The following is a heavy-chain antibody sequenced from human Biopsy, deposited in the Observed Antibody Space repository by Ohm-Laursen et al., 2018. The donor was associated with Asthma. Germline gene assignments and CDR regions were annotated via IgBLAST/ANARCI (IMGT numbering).Heavy chain of an antibody. J-gene: IGHJ6*02. CDR1: GYTFNSAG. CDR3: ARAVDYSHYYGIDV. Sequence: EASVKVSCKTSGYTFNSAGITWVRQALGQGLEWMGWISVYNGNTKVAQKLQDRVTMITDTSTSTAYMELRSLRSDDTAVYFRARAVDYSHYYGIDVWGQGTTVTVS. D-gene: IGHD3-10*01. V-gene: IGHV1-18*01. CDR2: ISVYNGNT.